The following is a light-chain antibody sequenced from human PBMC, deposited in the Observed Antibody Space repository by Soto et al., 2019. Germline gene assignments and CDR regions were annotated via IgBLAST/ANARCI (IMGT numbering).Light chain of an antibody. Sequence: DIQMTQSPSTLSASVGARVTLTCRASKSISSWLAWYQKKPGKAPKIRIYAASSLESGVPSRFCGIGSGTEYTLTICSRPSDDFFTYYCQQYNSYSPLTFGGGTKVQI. CDR3: QQYNSYSPLT. CDR2: AAS. CDR1: KSISSW. J-gene: IGKJ4*01. V-gene: IGKV1-5*01.